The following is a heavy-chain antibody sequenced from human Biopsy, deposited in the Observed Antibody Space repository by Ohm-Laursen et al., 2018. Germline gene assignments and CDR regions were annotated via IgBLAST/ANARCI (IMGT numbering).Heavy chain of an antibody. V-gene: IGHV1-46*01. D-gene: IGHD6-19*01. J-gene: IGHJ4*02. CDR3: ARNTGWYGDLYYFDY. CDR1: GYSFTSYY. CDR2: INPSGSTT. Sequence: SVKVSCKASGYSFTSYYMHWVRQAPGQGLEWMGMINPSGSTTSYPQIFQDRVTMTRDTSKSTVYMELSSLRSADTAVYFCARNTGWYGDLYYFDYWGQGTLVTVSS.